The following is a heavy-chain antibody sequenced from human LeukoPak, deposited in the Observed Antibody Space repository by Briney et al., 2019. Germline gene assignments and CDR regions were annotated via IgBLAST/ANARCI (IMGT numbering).Heavy chain of an antibody. CDR1: GYSVMELS. J-gene: IGHJ3*02. Sequence: ASVKVSCKVSGYSVMELSMHWVRQAPGKGLEWMGGFDPEDGETIYAQKFQGRVTMTEDTSTDTAYMELSSLRSEDTAVYYCATPGPEGGDAFDIWGQGKMVTVSS. V-gene: IGHV1-24*01. CDR3: ATPGPEGGDAFDI. CDR2: FDPEDGET. D-gene: IGHD1-14*01.